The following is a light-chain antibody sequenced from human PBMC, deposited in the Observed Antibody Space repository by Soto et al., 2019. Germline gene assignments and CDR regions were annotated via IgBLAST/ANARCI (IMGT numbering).Light chain of an antibody. CDR3: SSYTSSSSLV. Sequence: QSVLTQPASVSGSPGQSITISCTGTRNDVGNYDYVSWYQQHPGKAPKVVIYGVSYRPSGVSNRFAGSKSGNTASLTISGLRAEDEAEYYCSSYTSSSSLVFGGGT. V-gene: IGLV2-14*01. CDR1: RNDVGNYDY. CDR2: GVS. J-gene: IGLJ2*01.